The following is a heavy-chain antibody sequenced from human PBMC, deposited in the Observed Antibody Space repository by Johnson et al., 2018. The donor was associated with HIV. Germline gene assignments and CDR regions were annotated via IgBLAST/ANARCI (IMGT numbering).Heavy chain of an antibody. Sequence: VQLVESGGGLVKLGGSLRLSCAASGFTFSSYAMSWVHQAPGKGLEWVSAISGSGGSTYYADSLKGRFTISRDNSKNTLYLQMNSLRAEDTAVYYCAKDYYDSSGIMGGTFDIWGQGTMVTVSS. J-gene: IGHJ3*02. CDR2: ISGSGGST. CDR1: GFTFSSYA. V-gene: IGHV3-23*04. D-gene: IGHD3-22*01. CDR3: AKDYYDSSGIMGGTFDI.